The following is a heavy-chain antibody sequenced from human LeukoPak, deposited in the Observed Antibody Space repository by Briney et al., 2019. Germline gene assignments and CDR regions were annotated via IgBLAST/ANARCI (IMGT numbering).Heavy chain of an antibody. Sequence: GGSLRLSCAASGFSLSGYWMSWVRRAPGKGLEWVANIKQDGNEKYYVDSVRGRFTISRDNSKNTLYLQMNSLRAEDTAVYYCARRRYVGAFDIWGQGTMVTVSS. V-gene: IGHV3-7*03. CDR1: GFSLSGYW. CDR3: ARRRYVGAFDI. J-gene: IGHJ3*02. CDR2: IKQDGNEK. D-gene: IGHD3-16*01.